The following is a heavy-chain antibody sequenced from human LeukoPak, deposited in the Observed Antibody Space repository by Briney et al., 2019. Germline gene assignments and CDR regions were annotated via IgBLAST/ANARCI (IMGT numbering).Heavy chain of an antibody. V-gene: IGHV1-24*01. J-gene: IGHJ3*02. CDR3: ATVYPHGFGELLSAFDI. CDR2: FDPEDGET. CDR1: GYTLTELS. Sequence: ASVKVSCKVSGYTLTELSMHWVRQAPGKGLEWMGGFDPEDGETIYAQKFQGRVTMTEDTSTDTAYMELSSLRYEDTAVYYCATVYPHGFGELLSAFDIWGQGTMVTVSS. D-gene: IGHD3-10*01.